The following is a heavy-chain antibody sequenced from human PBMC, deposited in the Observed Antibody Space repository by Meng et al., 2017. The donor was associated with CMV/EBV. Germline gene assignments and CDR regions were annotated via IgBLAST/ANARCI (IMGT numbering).Heavy chain of an antibody. Sequence: GGSLRLSCAASGFTFSSYGMHWVRQAPGKGLEWVAFIRYDGSNKYYADSVTGRFTISRDNSKNTLYLQMNSLRAEDTAVYYCAKADFSSTSCYTDYYYYYGMDVWGQGTTVTVSS. CDR3: AKADFSSTSCYTDYYYYYGMDV. J-gene: IGHJ6*02. D-gene: IGHD2-2*02. CDR1: GFTFSSYG. V-gene: IGHV3-30*02. CDR2: IRYDGSNK.